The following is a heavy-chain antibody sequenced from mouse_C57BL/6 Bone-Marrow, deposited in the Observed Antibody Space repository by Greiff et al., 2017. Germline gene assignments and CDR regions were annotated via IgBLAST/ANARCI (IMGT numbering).Heavy chain of an antibody. J-gene: IGHJ1*03. CDR1: GYTFTSYW. D-gene: IGHD1-1*01. CDR3: ARTTVSYFDV. CDR2: IDPSDSET. V-gene: IGHV1-52*01. Sequence: QVQLKQPGAELVRPGSSVKLSCKASGYTFTSYWMHWVKQRPIQGLEWIGNIDPSDSETHYNQKFKDKATLTVDKSSSTAYMQLSSLTSEDSAVYYCARTTVSYFDVWGTGTTVTVSS.